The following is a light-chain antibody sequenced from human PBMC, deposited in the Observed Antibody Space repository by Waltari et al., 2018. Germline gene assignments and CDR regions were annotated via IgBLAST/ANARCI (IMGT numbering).Light chain of an antibody. Sequence: QSALTQPASVSGSPGESITISCTGSDSDFGSNNFVSWYQHHPGTAPRVMVYDVGNRPSGVAHLVSGSKSGKTASLTVSGLQAEDEAHYYCTAYTASGTLVFGGGTKLTVL. CDR3: TAYTASGTLV. V-gene: IGLV2-14*03. CDR2: DVG. CDR1: DSDFGSNNF. J-gene: IGLJ2*01.